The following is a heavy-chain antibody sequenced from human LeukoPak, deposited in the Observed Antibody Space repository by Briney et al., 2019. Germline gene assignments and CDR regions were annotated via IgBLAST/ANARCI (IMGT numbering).Heavy chain of an antibody. CDR3: ARDPRRGHYYGSGSYSN. V-gene: IGHV3-30*02. CDR2: IRFDGSNK. D-gene: IGHD3-10*01. CDR1: GFTFSSYG. Sequence: PGGSLRLSCAASGFTFSSYGMHWVRQAPGKGLEWVAFIRFDGSNKYYADSVKGRFTISRDNSKNTLYLQMNSLRAEDTAVYYCARDPRRGHYYGSGSYSNWGQGTLVTVSS. J-gene: IGHJ4*02.